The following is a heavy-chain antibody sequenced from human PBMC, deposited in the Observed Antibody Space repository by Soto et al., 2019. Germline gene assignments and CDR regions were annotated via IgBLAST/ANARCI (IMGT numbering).Heavy chain of an antibody. Sequence: QVQLVESGGGVVQPGRSLRLSCAASGFTFSSYGMHWVRQAPGKGLEWVAVISYDGSNKYYADSVKGRFTIYRDNSKNTVYLQMNSLRAEDTAVYYCAKEGQYYDILTGYRSYYGMDVWGQGTTVTVSS. D-gene: IGHD3-9*01. J-gene: IGHJ6*02. CDR1: GFTFSSYG. CDR2: ISYDGSNK. V-gene: IGHV3-30*18. CDR3: AKEGQYYDILTGYRSYYGMDV.